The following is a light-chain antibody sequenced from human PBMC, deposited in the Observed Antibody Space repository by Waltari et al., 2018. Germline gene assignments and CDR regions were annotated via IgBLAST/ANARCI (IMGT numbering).Light chain of an antibody. Sequence: QPVLTQPPSSSASPGESARLTCTLPSDINVGDFNIYWYQQKPGSPPRFLLYYNSDSEKAQGYGVPSRFSGSKESTANAGILLISGLQSEEEADYYCMFWPSNVWVFGGGTKLTVL. CDR1: SDINVGDFN. CDR3: MFWPSNVWV. J-gene: IGLJ3*02. CDR2: YNSDSEK. V-gene: IGLV5-37*01.